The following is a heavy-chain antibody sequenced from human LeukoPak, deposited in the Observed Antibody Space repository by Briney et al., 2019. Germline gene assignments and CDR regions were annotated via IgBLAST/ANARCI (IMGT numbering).Heavy chain of an antibody. D-gene: IGHD4-23*01. Sequence: PSETLSLTCTVSGDSISTHYWSWIRQPPGKGLEWLGYIDYSGSTAYNPSLNGRVAVSLDASKNQFSLKLRSVTAADTAVYYCARLNGGNWGPGILVTVSS. J-gene: IGHJ4*02. CDR1: GDSISTHY. V-gene: IGHV4-59*08. CDR3: ARLNGGN. CDR2: IDYSGST.